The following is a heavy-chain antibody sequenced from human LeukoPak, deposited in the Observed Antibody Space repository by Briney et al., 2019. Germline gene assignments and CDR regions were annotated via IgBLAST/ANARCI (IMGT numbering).Heavy chain of an antibody. D-gene: IGHD1-1*01. CDR1: GGSISSGGYY. Sequence: TLSLTCTVSGGSISSGGYYWSWIRQHPGKGLEWIGYIYYSGSTYYNPSLKSRVTISVDTSKNQFSLKLSSVTAADTAVYYCARGCPTRVETTGRDWYFDLWGRGTLVTVSS. J-gene: IGHJ2*01. CDR2: IYYSGST. CDR3: ARGCPTRVETTGRDWYFDL. V-gene: IGHV4-31*03.